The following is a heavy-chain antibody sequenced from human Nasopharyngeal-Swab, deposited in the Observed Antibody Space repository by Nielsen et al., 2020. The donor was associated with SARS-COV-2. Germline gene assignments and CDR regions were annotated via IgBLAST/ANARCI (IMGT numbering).Heavy chain of an antibody. CDR3: ARDTPEDTTLVTAYYYYMDV. V-gene: IGHV1-69*04. D-gene: IGHD5-18*01. Sequence: SVQVSCKASGGTFSNYAISWVRQAPGQGLEWMGRTIPILGLANYAQKFLGRVTTTADKSTNTAYMELSSLRSEDTAVYYCARDTPEDTTLVTAYYYYMDVWGKGTTVTVSS. CDR2: TIPILGLA. CDR1: GGTFSNYA. J-gene: IGHJ6*03.